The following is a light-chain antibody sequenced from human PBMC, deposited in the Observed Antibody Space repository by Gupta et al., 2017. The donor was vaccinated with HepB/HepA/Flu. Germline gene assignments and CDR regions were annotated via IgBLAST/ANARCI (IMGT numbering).Light chain of an antibody. CDR1: QGISKS. CDR3: QNSPGT. Sequence: DIQMVQSPSSLSVSVGDRVTITCRASQGISKSLAWYQQKPGEVPKLLIYAEATLQSGVLCGVSGRGYGTDFSRTRGRLQSEDGAHEHGQNSPGTFGRGTKVDIK. V-gene: IGKV1-27*01. CDR2: AEA. J-gene: IGKJ4*02.